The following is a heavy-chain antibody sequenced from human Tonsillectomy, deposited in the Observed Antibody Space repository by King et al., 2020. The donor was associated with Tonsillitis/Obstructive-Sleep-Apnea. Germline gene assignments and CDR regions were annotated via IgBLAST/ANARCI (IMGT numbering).Heavy chain of an antibody. CDR2: IYPADSDT. J-gene: IGHJ3*02. CDR1: GYYFTAYW. D-gene: IGHD5-24*01. CDR3: ARRGDGHNLYAFDI. Sequence: QLVESGAEVKEPGESLRISCKGSGYYFTAYWIGWVRQMPGKGLEWMGIIYPADSDTRYSPSLQGQVTISVDKSTSTAYLQWSSLKASDTAMYYCARRGDGHNLYAFDIWGQGTMVTVSS. V-gene: IGHV5-51*01.